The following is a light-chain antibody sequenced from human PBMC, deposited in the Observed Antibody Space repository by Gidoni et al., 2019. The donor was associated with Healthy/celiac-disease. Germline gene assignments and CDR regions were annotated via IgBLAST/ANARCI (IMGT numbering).Light chain of an antibody. CDR3: QQRSNWRRLT. CDR2: DAS. J-gene: IGKJ4*01. V-gene: IGKV3-11*01. CDR1: QSVSSY. Sequence: IVLTQSPATLSLSPGERATLSCRASQSVSSYVAWYQQKPGQAHRLLIYDASNRATGIPARFSGSGSGTDFTLTISSLEPEDFAVYYCQQRSNWRRLTFGGGTKVEIK.